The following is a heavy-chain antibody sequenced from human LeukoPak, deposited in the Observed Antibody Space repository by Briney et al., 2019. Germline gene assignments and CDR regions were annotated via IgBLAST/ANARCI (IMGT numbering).Heavy chain of an antibody. Sequence: ASVKVSCKASGYTFTSYYIHWVRQAPGQGLEWMGIIIPSGGSTSYAQKFQDRVTMTRDTSTSTVYMELNSLRSEDTAVYYRARRGDCSGSSCNYDNWGQGTLVTVSS. CDR3: ARRGDCSGSSCNYDN. J-gene: IGHJ4*02. V-gene: IGHV1-46*01. CDR2: IIPSGGST. CDR1: GYTFTSYY. D-gene: IGHD2-15*01.